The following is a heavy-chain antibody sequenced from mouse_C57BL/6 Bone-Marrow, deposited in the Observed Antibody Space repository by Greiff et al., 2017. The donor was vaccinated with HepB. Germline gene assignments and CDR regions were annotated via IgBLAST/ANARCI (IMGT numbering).Heavy chain of an antibody. D-gene: IGHD1-1*01. Sequence: QVQLKQSGAELVKPGASVKISCKASGYAFSSYWMNWVKQRPGKGLEWIGQIYPGDGDTNYNGKFKGKATLTADKSSSTAYMQLSSLTSEDSAVYFCARWGGSSYWYFDVWGTGTTVTVSS. V-gene: IGHV1-80*01. J-gene: IGHJ1*03. CDR1: GYAFSSYW. CDR3: ARWGGSSYWYFDV. CDR2: IYPGDGDT.